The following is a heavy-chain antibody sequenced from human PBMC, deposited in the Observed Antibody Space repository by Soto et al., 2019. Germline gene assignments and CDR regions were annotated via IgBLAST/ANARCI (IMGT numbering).Heavy chain of an antibody. V-gene: IGHV4-34*01. CDR3: ARGLYSYGSGSFLAFGY. CDR1: GGTFSGFY. J-gene: IGHJ4*02. CDR2: INHSGST. D-gene: IGHD3-10*01. Sequence: QVQLQQRGAGLLKPSETLSLTCAVDGGTFSGFYWTWIRQSPGKGLEWIGEINHSGSTNYNPSRQNRVTLSLDTSRNQFSLTLSSVTAADTAVYYCARGLYSYGSGSFLAFGYWGQGTLVTVSS.